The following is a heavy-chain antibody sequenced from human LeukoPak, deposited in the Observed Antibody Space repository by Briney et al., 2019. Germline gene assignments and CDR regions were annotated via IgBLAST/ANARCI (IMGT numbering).Heavy chain of an antibody. Sequence: GGSLRLSCAASGFTFSNYSMNWVRLAPGKGLEWVSSISRSSSYIYYADSVRGRFTISRDNAKKSLYLQMNSLRAEDTAVYYCARDGGFGDTDYWYFDLWGRGTLVTVSS. V-gene: IGHV3-21*01. CDR1: GFTFSNYS. D-gene: IGHD3-3*01. CDR3: ARDGGFGDTDYWYFDL. CDR2: ISRSSSYI. J-gene: IGHJ2*01.